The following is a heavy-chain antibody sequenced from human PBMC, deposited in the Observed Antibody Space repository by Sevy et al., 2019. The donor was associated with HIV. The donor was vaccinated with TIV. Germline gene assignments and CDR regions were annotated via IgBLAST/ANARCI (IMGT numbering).Heavy chain of an antibody. J-gene: IGHJ4*02. CDR2: IKQDGSKK. CDR1: GFTFSDYW. Sequence: GGSLRLSCAASGFTFSDYWMSWVRQAPEKGLEWVANIKQDGSKKYYVDSIKGRVIVSRDNAKKSLYLEMSSLRAEDTAVYYCARLKLHYDPYYFDLWGQGTLVTVSS. D-gene: IGHD3-16*01. CDR3: ARLKLHYDPYYFDL. V-gene: IGHV3-7*01.